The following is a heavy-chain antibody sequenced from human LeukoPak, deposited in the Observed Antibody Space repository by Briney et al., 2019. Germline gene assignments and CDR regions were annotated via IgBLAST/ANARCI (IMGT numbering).Heavy chain of an antibody. D-gene: IGHD2-2*01. J-gene: IGHJ4*02. V-gene: IGHV5-51*01. CDR1: GYSFTSYW. CDR2: IYPGDSDT. CDR3: ARLIRDIVVVPAAPHDY. Sequence: GESLKISCKGSGYSFTSYWIGWVRQMPGKGLEWMGIIYPGDSDTRYSPSFQGQVTISADKSISTAYLQWSSLKASDTAMYYCARLIRDIVVVPAAPHDYWGQGTLVTVSS.